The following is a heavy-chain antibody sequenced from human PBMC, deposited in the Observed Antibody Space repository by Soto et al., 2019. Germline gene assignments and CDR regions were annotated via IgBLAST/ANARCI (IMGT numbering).Heavy chain of an antibody. Sequence: ASVKVSCKASGYIFTGYYMHWVRQAPGQGLEWMGWINPNSGGTNYAQKFQGWVTMTRDTSISTAYMELSRLRSDDTAVYYCARGIAYCGGDCKSLPADAFDIWGQGTMVTVSS. D-gene: IGHD2-21*02. J-gene: IGHJ3*02. V-gene: IGHV1-2*04. CDR3: ARGIAYCGGDCKSLPADAFDI. CDR2: INPNSGGT. CDR1: GYIFTGYY.